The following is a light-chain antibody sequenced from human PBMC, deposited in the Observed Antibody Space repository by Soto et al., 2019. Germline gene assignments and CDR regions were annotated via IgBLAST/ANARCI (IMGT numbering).Light chain of an antibody. CDR2: EVS. CDR1: SSDVGGYNY. V-gene: IGLV2-14*01. Sequence: QSALTQPASVSGSPGQSITISCTGTSSDVGGYNYVSWYQQHPGKAPQLMIFEVSNRPSGVSNRFSGSKSGNTASLTISGLQAEDEADYYCSSYTSSSILVFGGGTKLTVL. J-gene: IGLJ3*02. CDR3: SSYTSSSILV.